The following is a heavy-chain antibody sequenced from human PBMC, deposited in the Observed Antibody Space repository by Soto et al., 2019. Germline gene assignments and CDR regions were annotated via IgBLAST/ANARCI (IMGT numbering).Heavy chain of an antibody. V-gene: IGHV3-30-3*01. CDR3: ARELGGATSFDY. CDR2: ISYDGSNK. D-gene: IGHD1-26*01. Sequence: QVQLVESGGGVVQPGRSLRLSCAASGFTFSSYAMHWVRQAPGKGLEWVAVISYDGSNKYYADSVKGRFTISRDNSKNTLYLQMNSLRAEDTAVYYCARELGGATSFDYWGQGTLVTVSS. CDR1: GFTFSSYA. J-gene: IGHJ4*02.